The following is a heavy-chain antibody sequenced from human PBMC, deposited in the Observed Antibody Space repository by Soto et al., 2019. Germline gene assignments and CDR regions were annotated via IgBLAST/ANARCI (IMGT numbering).Heavy chain of an antibody. CDR2: ISAYNGNT. D-gene: IGHD3-16*02. J-gene: IGHJ4*02. V-gene: IGHV1-18*01. Sequence: ASVKVSFKASGYTFSSYGINWVRQAPGQGLEWMGWISAYNGNTDYAQKFQGRVTMTTDTSTNTAYMELRSQRSDDTAVYYCARDSIFIPPDHWGQGTLVTGS. CDR1: GYTFSSYG. CDR3: ARDSIFIPPDH.